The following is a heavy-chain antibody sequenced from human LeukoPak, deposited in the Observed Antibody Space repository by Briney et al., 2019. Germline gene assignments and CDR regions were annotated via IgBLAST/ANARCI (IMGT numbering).Heavy chain of an antibody. Sequence: ASVKVSCKASGYTFTSYGISRVRQAPGQGLEWMGWISAYNGNTNYAQKLQGRVTMTTDTSTSTAYMELRSLRSDDTAVYYCARGAVVSSGWYYFDYWGQGTLVTVSS. CDR3: ARGAVVSSGWYYFDY. J-gene: IGHJ4*02. D-gene: IGHD6-19*01. V-gene: IGHV1-18*01. CDR2: ISAYNGNT. CDR1: GYTFTSYG.